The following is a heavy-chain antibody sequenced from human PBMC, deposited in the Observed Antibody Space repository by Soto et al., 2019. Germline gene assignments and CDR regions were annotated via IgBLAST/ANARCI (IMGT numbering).Heavy chain of an antibody. J-gene: IGHJ6*02. CDR1: GFTFTSYW. CDR3: GRDEVRNGVGV. CDR2: IKGDGSEK. Sequence: EVRLVESGGGLVQPGGSPRLSCVASGFTFTSYWMSWVRQAPGKGLEWVANIKGDGSEKRYVDSVKGRLTISRDNAKNSVYLQMNSLRVEDTALYYCGRDEVRNGVGVWGQGTTVTVSS. V-gene: IGHV3-7*01.